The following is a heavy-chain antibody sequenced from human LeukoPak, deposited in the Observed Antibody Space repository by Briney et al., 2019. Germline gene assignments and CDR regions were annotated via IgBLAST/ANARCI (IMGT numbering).Heavy chain of an antibody. J-gene: IGHJ4*02. CDR3: ARRPRYDFGPHFDY. Sequence: GESLKISCKGSGYSFTNYWIGWVRQMPGKGLEWMGIIYPGDSDTRYSPSFQGQVTISADKSITTAYLQWSSLKASDTAMYYCARRPRYDFGPHFDYWGQGTLVSVSS. D-gene: IGHD2/OR15-2a*01. V-gene: IGHV5-51*01. CDR2: IYPGDSDT. CDR1: GYSFTNYW.